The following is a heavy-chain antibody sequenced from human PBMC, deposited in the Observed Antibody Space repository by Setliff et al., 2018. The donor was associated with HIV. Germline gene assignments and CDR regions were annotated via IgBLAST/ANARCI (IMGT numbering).Heavy chain of an antibody. CDR3: ARGGSGSPFDY. Sequence: SETLSLTCTVSGGSISSGSYYWSWVRQPAGKGLEWIGRIYTSGSTNYNPSLKSRVTISVDTSKNQFSLKLSSVTAADPAVYYCARGGSGSPFDYWGQGTLVTV. V-gene: IGHV4-61*02. J-gene: IGHJ4*02. D-gene: IGHD1-26*01. CDR1: GGSISSGSYY. CDR2: IYTSGST.